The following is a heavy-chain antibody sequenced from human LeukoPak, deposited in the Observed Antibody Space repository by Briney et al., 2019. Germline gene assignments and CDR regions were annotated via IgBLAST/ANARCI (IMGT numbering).Heavy chain of an antibody. CDR1: GFTFSGSA. Sequence: GGSLRLSCAASGFTFSGSAMHWVRQASGKGLEWVGRIRSKANSYATAYAASVKGRFTISRDDSKNTAYLQMNSLKTEDTAVYYCTRQDGVFQFDYWGQGTLSPSPQ. CDR3: TRQDGVFQFDY. D-gene: IGHD3-16*01. J-gene: IGHJ4*02. CDR2: IRSKANSYAT. V-gene: IGHV3-73*01.